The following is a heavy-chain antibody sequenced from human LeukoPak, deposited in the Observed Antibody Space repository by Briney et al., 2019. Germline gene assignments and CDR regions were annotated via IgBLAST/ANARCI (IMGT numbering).Heavy chain of an antibody. Sequence: GGSLRLSCAASGFTFSSYAMSWVRQAPGKGLEWVSAISGSGGSTYYADSVKGRFTISRDNSKTTLYLQMNSLRAEDTAAYYCAKSYSSSWYYYFDYWGQGTLVTVSS. CDR1: GFTFSSYA. V-gene: IGHV3-23*01. CDR3: AKSYSSSWYYYFDY. J-gene: IGHJ4*02. CDR2: ISGSGGST. D-gene: IGHD6-13*01.